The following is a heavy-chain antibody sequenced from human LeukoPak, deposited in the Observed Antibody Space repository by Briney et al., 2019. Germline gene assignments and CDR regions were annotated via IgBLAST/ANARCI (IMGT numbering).Heavy chain of an antibody. Sequence: GASLSPSCAAAGFSFSSYSMNCVRLPGRKGLGWASSIGSRSRYIYYADSVKSRLTISRDNANNSLYLQKNSLRAEDTAVYYCARGAQGYGDYSGYFEYWGQGSLVTVSS. CDR2: IGSRSRYI. D-gene: IGHD4-17*01. CDR1: GFSFSSYS. J-gene: IGHJ4*02. V-gene: IGHV3-21*01. CDR3: ARGAQGYGDYSGYFEY.